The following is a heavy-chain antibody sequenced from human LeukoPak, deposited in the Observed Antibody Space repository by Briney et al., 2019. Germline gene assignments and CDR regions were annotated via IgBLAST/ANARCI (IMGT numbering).Heavy chain of an antibody. CDR3: TTTVAGRSY. D-gene: IGHD6-19*01. V-gene: IGHV3-30*03. CDR2: ISYDGSNK. Sequence: GGSLRLSCAASGVTFSSYGMHWVRQAPGKGLEWVAVISYDGSNKYYADSVKGRFTISRDNSKNTAYLQMNSLKTEDTAVYYCTTTVAGRSYWGQGTLVTVSS. J-gene: IGHJ4*02. CDR1: GVTFSSYG.